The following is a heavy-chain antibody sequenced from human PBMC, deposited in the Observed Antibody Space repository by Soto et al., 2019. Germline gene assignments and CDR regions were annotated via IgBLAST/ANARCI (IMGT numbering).Heavy chain of an antibody. CDR3: ARGRAVAGSGLPTVPYFDY. D-gene: IGHD6-19*01. CDR1: GGSFSGYY. V-gene: IGHV4-34*01. J-gene: IGHJ4*02. CDR2: INHSGST. Sequence: PSETLSLTCAVYGGSFSGYYWSWIRQPPGKGLEWIGEINHSGSTNYNPSLKSRVTISVDTSKNQFSLKLSSVTAADTAVYYCARGRAVAGSGLPTVPYFDYWGQGTLVTVSS.